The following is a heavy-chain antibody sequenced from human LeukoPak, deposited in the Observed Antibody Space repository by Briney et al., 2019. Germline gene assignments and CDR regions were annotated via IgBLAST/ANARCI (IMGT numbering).Heavy chain of an antibody. Sequence: APVKISCKASGYTFTSYYMHWVRQAPGQGLEWMGIINPSGGSTSYAQKFQGRVTMTRDTSTSTVYMELSSLRSEDTAVYYCAADTATKPPVYWGQGTLVTVSS. CDR3: AADTATKPPVY. CDR2: INPSGGST. J-gene: IGHJ4*02. D-gene: IGHD5-18*01. CDR1: GYTFTSYY. V-gene: IGHV1-46*03.